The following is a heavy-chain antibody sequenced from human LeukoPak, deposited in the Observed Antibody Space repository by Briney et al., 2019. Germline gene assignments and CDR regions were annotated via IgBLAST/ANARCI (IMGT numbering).Heavy chain of an antibody. Sequence: PGGSLRLSCAVSGFTVSNYYMSWVRQAPGKGLEWVSVIYSGGSTYYADSVKGRFTISRDNSKNTLYLQMNSLRAEDTAVYYCARGVAAAVVDYWGQGTLVTVSS. CDR2: IYSGGST. V-gene: IGHV3-53*01. J-gene: IGHJ4*02. CDR1: GFTVSNYY. D-gene: IGHD6-13*01. CDR3: ARGVAAAVVDY.